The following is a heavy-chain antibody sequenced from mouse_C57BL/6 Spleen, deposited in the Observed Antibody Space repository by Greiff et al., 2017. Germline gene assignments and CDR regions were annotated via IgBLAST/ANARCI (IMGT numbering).Heavy chain of an antibody. CDR2: IYPGDGDT. CDR3: ARSYYGSSYVYFDV. Sequence: VQLQQSGAELVKPGASVKISCKASGYAFSSYWMNWVKQRPGKGLEWIGQIYPGDGDTNYNGKFKGKATLTADKSSSTAYMQLSSLTSEDSAVYFCARSYYGSSYVYFDVWGTGTTVTVSS. D-gene: IGHD1-1*01. CDR1: GYAFSSYW. V-gene: IGHV1-80*01. J-gene: IGHJ1*03.